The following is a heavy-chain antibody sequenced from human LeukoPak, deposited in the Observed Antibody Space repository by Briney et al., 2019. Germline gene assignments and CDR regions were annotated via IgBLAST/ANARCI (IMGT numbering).Heavy chain of an antibody. V-gene: IGHV3-23*01. CDR3: ARGGAGYCSGGICYLY. J-gene: IGHJ4*02. CDR2: ISGNGVNT. D-gene: IGHD2-15*01. Sequence: GGSLRLSCAASGFTFSSYAMNWVRQAPGKGLEWVSDISGNGVNTNYADSVKGRFTISRDNSKNTLYLQMNSLRAEDTAVYYRARGGAGYCSGGICYLYWGQGTLVTVSS. CDR1: GFTFSSYA.